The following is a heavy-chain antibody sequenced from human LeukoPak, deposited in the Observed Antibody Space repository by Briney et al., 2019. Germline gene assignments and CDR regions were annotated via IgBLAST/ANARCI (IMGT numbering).Heavy chain of an antibody. Sequence: GGSLRLSCAASGFTFSSYWMHWVRQAPGEGLVWVSRINSDGSSTSYADSVKGRFTISRDNAKNTLYLQMNSLRAEDTAVYYCARGTVTTDAFDIWGQGTMVTVSS. CDR1: GFTFSSYW. V-gene: IGHV3-74*01. CDR3: ARGTVTTDAFDI. J-gene: IGHJ3*02. D-gene: IGHD4-17*01. CDR2: INSDGSST.